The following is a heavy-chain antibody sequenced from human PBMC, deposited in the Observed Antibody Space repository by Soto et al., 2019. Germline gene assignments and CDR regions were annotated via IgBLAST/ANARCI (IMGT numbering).Heavy chain of an antibody. D-gene: IGHD2-2*01. J-gene: IGHJ4*02. CDR2: ISYDGSNK. CDR3: ATGEDIVVVPAAIDY. CDR1: GFTFSSYG. Sequence: HPGGSLRLSCAASGFTFSSYGMHWVRQAPGKGLEWVAVISYDGSNKYYADSVKGRFTISRDNSKNTLYLQMNSLRAEDTAVYYCATGEDIVVVPAAIDYWGQGT. V-gene: IGHV3-30*03.